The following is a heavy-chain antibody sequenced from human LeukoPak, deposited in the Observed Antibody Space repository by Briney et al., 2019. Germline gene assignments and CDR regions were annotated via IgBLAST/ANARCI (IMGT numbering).Heavy chain of an antibody. CDR1: GYTFTSYA. V-gene: IGHV1-3*01. J-gene: IGHJ6*02. CDR2: INAGNGNT. CDR3: AREDPTSVYYYGMDV. Sequence: GASVKVSCKASGYTFTSYAMHWVRQAPGQRLEWMGWINAGNGNTKYSQKFQGRVTITRDTSASTAYMELSSLRSEDTAVYYCAREDPTSVYYYGMDVWGQGTTVTVSS.